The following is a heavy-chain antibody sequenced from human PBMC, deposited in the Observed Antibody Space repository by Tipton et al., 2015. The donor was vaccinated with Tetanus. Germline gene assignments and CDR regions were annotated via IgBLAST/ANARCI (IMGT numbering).Heavy chain of an antibody. CDR2: ISGSGDTT. D-gene: IGHD4-23*01. CDR3: AKDVKMVTQYYFDW. V-gene: IGHV3-23*01. J-gene: IGHJ4*02. Sequence: GSLRLSCEASGFTFKSYTMNWLRQAPGNGLEWVSSISGSGDTTHYADSVKGRFTVSKDNSKDTVWLQMNSVRADDTAVYYCAKDVKMVTQYYFDWWGQGTQVTVSS. CDR1: GFTFKSYT.